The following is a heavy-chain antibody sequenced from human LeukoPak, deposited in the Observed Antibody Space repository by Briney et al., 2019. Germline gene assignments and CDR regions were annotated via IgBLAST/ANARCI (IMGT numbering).Heavy chain of an antibody. CDR1: GFTFSSYG. CDR3: AKDGPYDFWSGYAFDY. D-gene: IGHD3-3*01. CDR2: IRYDGSNK. J-gene: IGHJ4*02. Sequence: GGSLRLSCAASGFTFSSYGMHWLRQAPGKGLEWVAFIRYDGSNKYYADSVKGRFTISRDNSKNTLYLQMNSLRAEDTAVCYCAKDGPYDFWSGYAFDYWGQGTLVTVSS. V-gene: IGHV3-30*02.